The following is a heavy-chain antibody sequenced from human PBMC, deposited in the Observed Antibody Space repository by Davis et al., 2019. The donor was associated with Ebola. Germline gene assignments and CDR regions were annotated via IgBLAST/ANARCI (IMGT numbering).Heavy chain of an antibody. Sequence: GGSLRLSCAASGFTFSSYSMNWVRQAPGKGLEWVSSISSSSSYIYYADSVKGRFTISRDNAKNSLYLQMNSLRAEDTAVYYCARAGRFLEWFVFDPWGQGTLVTVSS. CDR1: GFTFSSYS. CDR2: ISSSSSYI. V-gene: IGHV3-21*01. J-gene: IGHJ5*02. CDR3: ARAGRFLEWFVFDP. D-gene: IGHD3-3*01.